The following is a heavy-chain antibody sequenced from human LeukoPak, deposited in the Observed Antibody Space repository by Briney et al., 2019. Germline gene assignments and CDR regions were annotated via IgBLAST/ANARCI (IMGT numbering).Heavy chain of an antibody. CDR2: INSDGSST. CDR3: ARDVLPYCSGGSCTIDY. V-gene: IGHV3-74*01. Sequence: GGSLRLSCAASGFTFSTYAMNWVRQAPGKGLVWVSRINSDGSSTSYADSVKGRFTISRDNAKDTLYLQMNSLRAEDTAVYYCARDVLPYCSGGSCTIDYWGQGTLVTVSS. D-gene: IGHD2-15*01. J-gene: IGHJ4*02. CDR1: GFTFSTYA.